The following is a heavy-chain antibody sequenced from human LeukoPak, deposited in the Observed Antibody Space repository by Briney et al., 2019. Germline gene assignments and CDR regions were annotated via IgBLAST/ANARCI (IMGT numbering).Heavy chain of an antibody. J-gene: IGHJ6*03. CDR1: GGTFSSYA. CDR3: ARPALYYYYYMDV. CDR2: INPNSGGT. Sequence: ASVKVSCKASGGTFSSYAISWVRQAPGQGLEWMGWINPNSGGTNYAQKFQGRVTMTRDTSISTAYMELSRLRSDDTAVYYCARPALYYYYYMDVWGRGTTVTVSS. V-gene: IGHV1-2*02.